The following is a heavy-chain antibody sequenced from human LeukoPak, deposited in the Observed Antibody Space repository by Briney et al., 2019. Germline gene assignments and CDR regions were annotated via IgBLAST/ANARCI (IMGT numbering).Heavy chain of an antibody. V-gene: IGHV3-30*03. CDR1: GFTFSSYG. J-gene: IGHJ4*02. D-gene: IGHD7-27*01. CDR2: ISYHGINK. Sequence: GGSLRLSCVASGFTFSSYGMHWVRQAPGKGLEWVAVISYHGINKYYADSVKGRFAISRDNSKNTLYLQMNTLRSEDTAVYYCAAEGGEREFDYWGQGTLVTVSS. CDR3: AAEGGEREFDY.